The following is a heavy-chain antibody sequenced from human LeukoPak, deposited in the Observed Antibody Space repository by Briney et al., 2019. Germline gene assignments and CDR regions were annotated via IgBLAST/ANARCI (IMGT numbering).Heavy chain of an antibody. J-gene: IGHJ4*02. Sequence: GASVKVSCKASGYTFTSYYMHWVRQAPGQGLEWMGIINPSGGSTSYAQKFQGRVTMTRDTSTSTVYMELSSLRSEDAAVYYCAREFEAARTLDYWGQGTLVTVSS. CDR3: AREFEAARTLDY. V-gene: IGHV1-46*01. CDR1: GYTFTSYY. D-gene: IGHD6-6*01. CDR2: INPSGGST.